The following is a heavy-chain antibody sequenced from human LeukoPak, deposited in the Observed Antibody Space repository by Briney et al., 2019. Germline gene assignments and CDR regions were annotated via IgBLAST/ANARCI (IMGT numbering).Heavy chain of an antibody. J-gene: IGHJ4*02. V-gene: IGHV3-7*01. Sequence: GGSLRLSCAASGFIFTNYFMSWVRQAPGKGLEWVASTKHDGSEKYYVDSVRGRFTISRDNTMNSLYLQMSSLRAEDTAVYYCATDRGWRTSGYYLYYFEYWGQGTLVTYSS. CDR2: TKHDGSEK. D-gene: IGHD3-3*01. CDR1: GFIFTNYF. CDR3: ATDRGWRTSGYYLYYFEY.